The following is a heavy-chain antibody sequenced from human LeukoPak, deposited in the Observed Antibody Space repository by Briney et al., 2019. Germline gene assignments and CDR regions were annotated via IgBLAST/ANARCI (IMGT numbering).Heavy chain of an antibody. Sequence: GGSLGLSCAASGFTFSSYAMHWVRQAPGKGLEWVAVVSYDGSNKYYADSVKGRFTISRDNAKNSLYLQMNSLRAEDTAVYYCARGSGYLFDIWGQGTMVTVSS. D-gene: IGHD3-22*01. CDR1: GFTFSSYA. J-gene: IGHJ3*02. CDR3: ARGSGYLFDI. V-gene: IGHV3-30-3*01. CDR2: VSYDGSNK.